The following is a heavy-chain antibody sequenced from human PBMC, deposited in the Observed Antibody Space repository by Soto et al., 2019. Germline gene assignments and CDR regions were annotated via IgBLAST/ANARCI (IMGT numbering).Heavy chain of an antibody. Sequence: TLCLSCPVSGGSISSGDYYWNWIRQHPGKGLEWIGYMYNSGSTYYNTSLKSRVTISVDTSKNQFSLKLSSVTAADTAVYYCARDRSGGSCYYDYWGQGTLVTVSS. CDR3: ARDRSGGSCYYDY. CDR2: MYNSGST. D-gene: IGHD2-15*01. J-gene: IGHJ4*02. CDR1: GGSISSGDYY. V-gene: IGHV4-31*03.